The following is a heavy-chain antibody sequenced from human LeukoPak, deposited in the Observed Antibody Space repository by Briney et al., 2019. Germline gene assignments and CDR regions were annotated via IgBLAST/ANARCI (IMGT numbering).Heavy chain of an antibody. J-gene: IGHJ3*02. CDR3: AREFHDFWSGYYGAFDI. CDR2: IYSGGST. D-gene: IGHD3-3*01. CDR1: GFTVSSNY. V-gene: IGHV3-53*01. Sequence: GGSLRLSCAASGFTVSSNYMSWVRQAPGKGLELVSVIYSGGSTYYADSVKGRFTISRDNSKNTLYLQMNSLRAEDTAVYYCAREFHDFWSGYYGAFDIRGQGTMVTVSS.